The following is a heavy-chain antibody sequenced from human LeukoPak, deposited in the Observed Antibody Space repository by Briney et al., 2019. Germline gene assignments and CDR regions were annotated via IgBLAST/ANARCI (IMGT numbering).Heavy chain of an antibody. Sequence: SETLSLTCTVSGVPISSYYWRWIRQPPGKGLEWVGYIYYSGTTNYNPSLKSRVTISVDTSKNQFSLKLSSVTAADTAVYYCARGVYIAAAQYGYWGQGTLVTVSS. CDR3: ARGVYIAAAQYGY. CDR2: IYYSGTT. D-gene: IGHD6-13*01. CDR1: GVPISSYY. V-gene: IGHV4-59*01. J-gene: IGHJ4*02.